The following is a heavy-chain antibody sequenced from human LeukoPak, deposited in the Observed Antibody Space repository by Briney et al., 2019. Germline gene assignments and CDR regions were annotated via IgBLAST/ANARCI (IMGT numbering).Heavy chain of an antibody. CDR1: GYSFTSYW. CDR3: ARHRRSAGYSSFDY. D-gene: IGHD2-15*01. J-gene: IGHJ4*02. Sequence: GESLKISCKGFGYSFTSYWIGWVRQMPGKGLEWMVIIYPGDSDTRYSPSFQGQVTISADKSISTAYLQWSSLKASDTAMYYCARHRRSAGYSSFDYWGQGTLVTVSS. CDR2: IYPGDSDT. V-gene: IGHV5-51*01.